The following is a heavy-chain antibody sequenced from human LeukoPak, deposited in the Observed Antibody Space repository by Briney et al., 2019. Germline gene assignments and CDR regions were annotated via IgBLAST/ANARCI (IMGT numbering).Heavy chain of an antibody. CDR2: IYTSGST. CDR3: AGGGWSQFDY. D-gene: IGHD6-19*01. CDR1: GGSISSGSYY. Sequence: SQTLSLTCTVSGGSISSGSYYWSWIRQPAGKGLEWIGRIYTSGSTNYNPSLKSRVTISVDTSKNQFSLKLSSVTAADMAVYYCAGGGWSQFDYWGQGTLVTVSS. J-gene: IGHJ4*02. V-gene: IGHV4-61*02.